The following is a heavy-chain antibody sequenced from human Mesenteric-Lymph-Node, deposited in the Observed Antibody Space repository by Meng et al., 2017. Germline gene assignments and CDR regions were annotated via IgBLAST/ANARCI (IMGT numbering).Heavy chain of an antibody. Sequence: GRVQRGGAGLLKPSETLSLTCAVYGGSFSGYYWSWIRQPPGKGLEWIGEINHSGSTNYNPSLKSRVTISVDTSKNQFSLKLSSVTAADTAVYYCARGRSDWFDPWGQGTLVTVSS. CDR3: ARGRSDWFDP. J-gene: IGHJ5*02. CDR2: INHSGST. CDR1: GGSFSGYY. V-gene: IGHV4-34*01.